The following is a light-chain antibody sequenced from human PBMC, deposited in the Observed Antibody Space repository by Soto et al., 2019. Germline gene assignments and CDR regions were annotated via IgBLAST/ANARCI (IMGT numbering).Light chain of an antibody. Sequence: EIVLTQSPGTLSLSPGERDTLSCRASQTVSSSYLAWYQQKPGQAPRLLIYGASSRATGIPDRFSGSGSGTDFTLTISRLEPEDFAVFYCHQCDTSPFTCGGGTKVEIK. CDR1: QTVSSSY. V-gene: IGKV3-20*01. CDR2: GAS. J-gene: IGKJ4*01. CDR3: HQCDTSPFT.